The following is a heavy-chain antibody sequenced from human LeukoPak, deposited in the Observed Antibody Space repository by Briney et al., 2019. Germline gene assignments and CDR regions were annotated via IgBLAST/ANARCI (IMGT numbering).Heavy chain of an antibody. Sequence: GGSLRLSCAASGFTFSSYSMNWVRQAPGKGLEWVSSISSSSSYIYYADSVKGRFTISRDNAKNSLYLQMNSLRAEDTAVYYCARGRVWSGYYRGPYYFDYWGQGTLVTVSS. D-gene: IGHD3-3*01. CDR3: ARGRVWSGYYRGPYYFDY. V-gene: IGHV3-21*01. CDR1: GFTFSSYS. CDR2: ISSSSSYI. J-gene: IGHJ4*02.